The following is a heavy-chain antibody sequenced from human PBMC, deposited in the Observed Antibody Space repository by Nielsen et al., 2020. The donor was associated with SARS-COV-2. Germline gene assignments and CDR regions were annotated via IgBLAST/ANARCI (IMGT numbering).Heavy chain of an antibody. CDR3: TTGSLTMVRGVIQY. CDR2: IKSKADGGTT. D-gene: IGHD3-10*01. Sequence: GESLKISCAASGFTFSNAWMSWVRQAPGKGLEWVGRIKSKADGGTTDYAAPVKGRFTISRDDSKNTLYLQMDSLKTEDTAVYYCTTGSLTMVRGVIQYWGQGTLVAVSS. V-gene: IGHV3-15*01. CDR1: GFTFSNAW. J-gene: IGHJ4*02.